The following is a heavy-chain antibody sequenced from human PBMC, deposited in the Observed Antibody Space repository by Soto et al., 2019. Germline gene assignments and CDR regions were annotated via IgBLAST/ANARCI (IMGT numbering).Heavy chain of an antibody. V-gene: IGHV1-24*01. CDR1: GYTLTELS. D-gene: IGHD1-26*01. CDR2: FDPEDGET. CDR3: ATASYVPVWLGY. Sequence: ASVKVSCKVSGYTLTELSMHWVRQAPGKGLEWMGGFDPEDGETIYAQKFQGRVTMTEDTSTDTAYMELSSLRSEDTAVYYCATASYVPVWLGYWGQGTLVTVSS. J-gene: IGHJ4*02.